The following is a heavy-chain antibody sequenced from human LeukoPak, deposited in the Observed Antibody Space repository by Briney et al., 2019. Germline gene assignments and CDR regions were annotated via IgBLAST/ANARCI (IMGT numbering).Heavy chain of an antibody. Sequence: GRSLRLSCAASGFSFSDYGMHWVRQGPGNGLEGVAVMSKDGGNKYYADSVKGRFTISRDNSKNTLYLQMNSLGAEDTAVYHCAKDRYGSGSYGAFDVWGQGTMVTVSS. CDR3: AKDRYGSGSYGAFDV. J-gene: IGHJ3*01. CDR1: GFSFSDYG. D-gene: IGHD3-10*01. CDR2: MSKDGGNK. V-gene: IGHV3-30*18.